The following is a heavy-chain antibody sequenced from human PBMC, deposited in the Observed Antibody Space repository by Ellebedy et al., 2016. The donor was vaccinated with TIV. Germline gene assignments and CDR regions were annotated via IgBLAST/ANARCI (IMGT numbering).Heavy chain of an antibody. D-gene: IGHD5-18*01. CDR2: IYYSGST. CDR3: ARQTRGKLYSYGYFDY. CDR1: GGSVSSTSNY. J-gene: IGHJ4*02. Sequence: MPSETLSLTCTVSGGSVSSTSNYWGWIRQPPGKGLEWIGSIYYSGSTYYNPSLKSRVTISVDTSKNQFSLKLSSVTAADTAVYYCARQTRGKLYSYGYFDYWGQGTLVTVSS. V-gene: IGHV4-39*01.